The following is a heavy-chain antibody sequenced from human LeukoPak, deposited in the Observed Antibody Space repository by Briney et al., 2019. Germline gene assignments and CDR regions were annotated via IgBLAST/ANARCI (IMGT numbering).Heavy chain of an antibody. Sequence: SETLSPTCTVSGGSISSSSYYWGWIRQPPGKGLEWIGSIYYSGSTYYNPSLKSRVTISVDTSKNQFSLKLSSVTAADTAVYYCAREGAKKYYFDYWGQGTLVTVSS. CDR2: IYYSGST. CDR3: AREGAKKYYFDY. J-gene: IGHJ4*02. V-gene: IGHV4-39*07. CDR1: GGSISSSSYY. D-gene: IGHD1-26*01.